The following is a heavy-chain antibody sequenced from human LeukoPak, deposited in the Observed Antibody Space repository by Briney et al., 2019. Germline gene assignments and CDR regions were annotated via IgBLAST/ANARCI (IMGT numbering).Heavy chain of an antibody. D-gene: IGHD2-15*01. J-gene: IGHJ4*02. V-gene: IGHV3-21*01. CDR1: GFTFSTHS. Sequence: GGSLRLSCAASGFTFSTHSMNWVRQAPGKGLEWVSSISSRSTYIYYADSMKGRFTISRDNTKNSLYLQMNSLRAEDTAVYYCARGVGCSGGSCYFNYWGQGTLVTVSS. CDR3: ARGVGCSGGSCYFNY. CDR2: ISSRSTYI.